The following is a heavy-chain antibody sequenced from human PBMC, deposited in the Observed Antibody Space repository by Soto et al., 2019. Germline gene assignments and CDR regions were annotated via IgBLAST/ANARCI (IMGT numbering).Heavy chain of an antibody. J-gene: IGHJ4*02. CDR1: GGSITSYY. V-gene: IGHV4-59*01. D-gene: IGHD6-19*01. CDR2: IYYSGST. Sequence: QVQLQESGPGLVKPSETLSLTCTVSGGSITSYYWSWIRQPPGKGLEWIGHIYYSGSTNYNPSLKSRVTISVDTSKNQFSLRLISVTAADTAVYYCAKVGRGWTGGTDYWGQGTLVTVSS. CDR3: AKVGRGWTGGTDY.